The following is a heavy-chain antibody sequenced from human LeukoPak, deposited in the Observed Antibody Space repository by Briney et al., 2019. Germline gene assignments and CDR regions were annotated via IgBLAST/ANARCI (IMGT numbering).Heavy chain of an antibody. V-gene: IGHV1-69*01. CDR3: ARVMGYSYGSY. J-gene: IGHJ4*02. Sequence: SENVSCTPSGGTLSSYAIGWVRLAPGQGLEWMGGVIPIFGTANYAQKFQGRVTITADESTSTAYMELSSLRSEDTAVYYCARVMGYSYGSYWGQGTLVTVSS. D-gene: IGHD5-18*01. CDR2: VIPIFGTA. CDR1: GGTLSSYA.